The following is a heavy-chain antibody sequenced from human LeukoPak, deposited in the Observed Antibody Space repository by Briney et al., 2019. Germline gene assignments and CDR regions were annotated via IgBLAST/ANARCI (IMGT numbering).Heavy chain of an antibody. CDR3: ARHRPYGSERSYYYYYYMDV. D-gene: IGHD3-10*01. CDR1: GGSFSGYY. Sequence: PSETLSLTCAVYGGSFSGYYWSWIRQPPGKGLEWIGEINHSGSTNYNPSLKSRVTISVDTSKNQFSLKLSSVTAADTAVYYCARHRPYGSERSYYYYYYMDVWGKGTTVTISS. V-gene: IGHV4-34*01. J-gene: IGHJ6*03. CDR2: INHSGST.